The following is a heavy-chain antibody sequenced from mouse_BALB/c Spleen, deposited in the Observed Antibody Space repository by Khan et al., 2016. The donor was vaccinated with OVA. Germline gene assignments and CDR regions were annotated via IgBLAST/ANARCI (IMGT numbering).Heavy chain of an antibody. CDR3: TILAYYYDSEGCAY. CDR2: VSTGGSST. D-gene: IGHD1-1*01. J-gene: IGHJ3*01. V-gene: IGHV5-6*01. Sequence: EVELVESGGDLVKPGGSLKLSCAASGFSFSTYGMSWVRQALATSLEWVATVSTGGSSTYYPASVTGRFTISRHKAKNTLYLHMSGLRSEDTAMFYSTILAYYYDSEGCAYWGQGTLVTVSA. CDR1: GFSFSTYG.